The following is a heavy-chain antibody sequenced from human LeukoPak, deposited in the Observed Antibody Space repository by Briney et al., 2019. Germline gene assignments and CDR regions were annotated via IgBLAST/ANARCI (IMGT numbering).Heavy chain of an antibody. D-gene: IGHD3-22*01. CDR3: AKGFDDSSGYYLPTDY. CDR2: ISGSGGST. V-gene: IGHV3-23*01. J-gene: IGHJ4*02. Sequence: PGGSLRLSCAASGFTLSSYAMSWVRQAPGKGLEWVAAISGSGGSTYYADSVKGRFTISRDNSKNTLYLQMNSLRAEDTAVYYCAKGFDDSSGYYLPTDYWGQGTLVTVSS. CDR1: GFTLSSYA.